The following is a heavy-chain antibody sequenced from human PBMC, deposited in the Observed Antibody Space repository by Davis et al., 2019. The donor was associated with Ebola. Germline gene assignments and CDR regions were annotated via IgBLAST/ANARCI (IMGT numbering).Heavy chain of an antibody. Sequence: GESLKISCAASGFTFSGSAMHWVRQASGKRLEWVGRIRSKANSYATAYAASVKGRFTISRDDSKNTAYLQMNSLKTEDTAVYYCSMTTVTTDVWGQGTTVTVSS. CDR2: IRSKANSYAT. D-gene: IGHD4-11*01. J-gene: IGHJ6*02. CDR3: SMTTVTTDV. CDR1: GFTFSGSA. V-gene: IGHV3-73*01.